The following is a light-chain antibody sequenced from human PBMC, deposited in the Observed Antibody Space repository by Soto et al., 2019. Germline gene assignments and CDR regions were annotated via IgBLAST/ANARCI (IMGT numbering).Light chain of an antibody. CDR2: GAA. Sequence: EIGMTQAPATLSVSPGDRATLSCMASQSVFSSLAWYQQKPGQAPRLLIYGAATRATGIPARFSGSGSGTEFTLTISSLQSEDFAVYYCQQYHNWPAFGQGTKLEIK. J-gene: IGKJ1*01. V-gene: IGKV3-15*01. CDR1: QSVFSS. CDR3: QQYHNWPA.